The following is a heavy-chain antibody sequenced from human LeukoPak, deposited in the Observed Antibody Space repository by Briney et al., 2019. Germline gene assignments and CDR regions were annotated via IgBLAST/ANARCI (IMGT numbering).Heavy chain of an antibody. J-gene: IGHJ6*03. CDR3: ARFYGSGSYYKGYYYYYMDV. Sequence: ASVKVSCKASGYTFTSYDINWVRQAPGQGLEWMGWINPNSGGTNYAQKFQGRVTMTRDTSISTAYMELSRLRSDDTAVYYCARFYGSGSYYKGYYYYYMDVWGKGTTVTISS. CDR2: INPNSGGT. CDR1: GYTFTSYD. D-gene: IGHD3-10*01. V-gene: IGHV1-2*02.